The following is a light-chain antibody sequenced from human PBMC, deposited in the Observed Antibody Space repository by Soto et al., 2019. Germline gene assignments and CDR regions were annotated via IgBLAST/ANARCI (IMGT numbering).Light chain of an antibody. CDR3: QHRSSWPLT. V-gene: IGKV3-11*01. CDR2: DAS. J-gene: IGKJ4*01. Sequence: EIVLTQSPATLSLSPGERATLSCRASQSVSSYLAWYQQKPGQAPRLLIYDASNRAAGIPARFSGSGSGTDFTLTISSLEPEDFAVYYCQHRSSWPLTFGGGTKVXXK. CDR1: QSVSSY.